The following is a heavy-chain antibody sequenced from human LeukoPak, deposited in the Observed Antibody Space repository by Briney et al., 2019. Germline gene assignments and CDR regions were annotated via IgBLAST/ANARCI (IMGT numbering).Heavy chain of an antibody. CDR3: ARGHSNYGMGIVYYYYMDV. J-gene: IGHJ6*03. CDR2: MNPNSGNT. V-gene: IGHV1-8*01. D-gene: IGHD4-11*01. Sequence: ASVKVSCKASGYTFTSYDINWVRQATGQGLEWMGSMNPNSGNTGYAQKFQGRVTMTRTTSISTAYMELSSLRSDDTAVYYCARGHSNYGMGIVYYYYMDVWGKGTTVTVSS. CDR1: GYTFTSYD.